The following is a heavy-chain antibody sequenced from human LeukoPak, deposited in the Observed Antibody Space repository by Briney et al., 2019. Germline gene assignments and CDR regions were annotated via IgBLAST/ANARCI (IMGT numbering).Heavy chain of an antibody. V-gene: IGHV4-31*03. CDR1: GGSISSGGYY. CDR2: IYYSGST. Sequence: SETLSLTCTVSGGSISSGGYYWSWIRQHPGKGLEWIGYIYYSGSTYYNPSLKSRVTISVDTSKNQFSLKLSSVTAADTAVYYCARRTKYSSSWLNYYYYYMDVWGKGTTVTASS. D-gene: IGHD6-13*01. CDR3: ARRTKYSSSWLNYYYYYMDV. J-gene: IGHJ6*03.